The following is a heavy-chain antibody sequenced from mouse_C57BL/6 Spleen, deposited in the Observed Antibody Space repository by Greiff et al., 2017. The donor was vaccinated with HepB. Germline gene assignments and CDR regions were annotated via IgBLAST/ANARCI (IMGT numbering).Heavy chain of an antibody. CDR3: TRDGYYGKYFDY. CDR1: GYTFTDYE. Sequence: VQLKESGAELVRPGASVTLSCKASGYTFTDYEMHWVKQTPVHGLEWIGAIDPETGGTAYNQKFKGKAILTADKSSSTAYMELRSLTSEDSAVYYCTRDGYYGKYFDYWGQGTTLTVSS. J-gene: IGHJ2*01. CDR2: IDPETGGT. V-gene: IGHV1-15*01. D-gene: IGHD2-3*01.